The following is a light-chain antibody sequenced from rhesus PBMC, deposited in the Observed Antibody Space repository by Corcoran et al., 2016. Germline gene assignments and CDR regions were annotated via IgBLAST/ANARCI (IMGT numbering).Light chain of an antibody. V-gene: IGKV3-42*01. CDR3: QQDYSWPT. J-gene: IGKJ1*01. Sequence: EIVMTQSTATLSLSPGERATLPCRASQSVSSSLAWYQQKPGQAPKLRIYGASSRATGIPDRFSGRWSGTEFTRTISSLEPEDVGVYYCQQDYSWPTFGQGTKVEIK. CDR2: GAS. CDR1: QSVSSS.